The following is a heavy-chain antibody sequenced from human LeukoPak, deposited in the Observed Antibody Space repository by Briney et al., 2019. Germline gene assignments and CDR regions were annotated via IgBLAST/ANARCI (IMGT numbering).Heavy chain of an antibody. Sequence: GGSLRLSCAASGFTVSSNYMSWVRQAPGKGLEWVSVIYSGGSTYYADSVKGRFTISRDNSKNTLYLQMNSLRAEDTALYYCARYDSSGYRYYYYYMDVWGKGTTVTVSS. CDR3: ARYDSSGYRYYYYYMDV. D-gene: IGHD3-22*01. CDR2: IYSGGST. J-gene: IGHJ6*03. V-gene: IGHV3-53*01. CDR1: GFTVSSNY.